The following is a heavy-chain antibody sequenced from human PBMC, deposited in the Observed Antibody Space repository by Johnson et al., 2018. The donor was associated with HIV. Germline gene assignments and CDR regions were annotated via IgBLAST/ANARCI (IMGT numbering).Heavy chain of an antibody. CDR2: IKQDGSEK. V-gene: IGHV3-7*01. CDR1: GFTFSSYW. D-gene: IGHD3-22*01. CDR3: ARDGRKLTYYYDSSGYDDAFDI. Sequence: VQLVESGGGVVQPGRSLRLSCAASGFTFSSYWMSWVRQAPGKGLEWVANIKQDGSEKYYVDSVKGRFTISRDNAKNSLYLQMNSLRAEDTAVYYCARDGRKLTYYYDSSGYDDAFDIWGQGTMVTVSS. J-gene: IGHJ3*02.